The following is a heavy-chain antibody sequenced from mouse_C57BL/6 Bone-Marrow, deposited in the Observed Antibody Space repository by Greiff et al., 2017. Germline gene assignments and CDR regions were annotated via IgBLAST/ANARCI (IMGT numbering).Heavy chain of an antibody. J-gene: IGHJ4*01. D-gene: IGHD6-5*01. CDR3: TPIYFAMDY. CDR1: GFNIKDDY. Sequence: VQLQQSGAELVRPGASVKLSCTASGFNIKDDYMHWVKQRPEQGLEWIGWIDPENGDTEYASKFQGKATITADTASNTAYLQLSSLTSEDTAVYYCTPIYFAMDYWGQGTSVTVSS. CDR2: IDPENGDT. V-gene: IGHV14-4*01.